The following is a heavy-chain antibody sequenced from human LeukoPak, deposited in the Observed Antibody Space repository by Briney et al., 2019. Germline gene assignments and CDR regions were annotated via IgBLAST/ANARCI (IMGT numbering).Heavy chain of an antibody. J-gene: IGHJ2*01. Sequence: SGTLSLTCAVSGGSISSNNWWSWVRQTPGKGLEWIGEIYNSGSTNYNPSLKSRVTISVDKSKNQLSLRLSSVTAADTAVYYCARSGNSWYFDLWGRGTLVTVSS. CDR2: IYNSGST. V-gene: IGHV4-4*02. CDR1: GGSISSNNW. CDR3: ARSGNSWYFDL. D-gene: IGHD4-23*01.